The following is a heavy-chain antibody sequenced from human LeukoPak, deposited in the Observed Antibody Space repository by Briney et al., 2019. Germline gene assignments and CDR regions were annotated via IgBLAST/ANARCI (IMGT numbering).Heavy chain of an antibody. J-gene: IGHJ4*02. CDR1: GFTFSSYA. CDR2: ISGSGGST. Sequence: GGSLRLSCAASGFTFSSYAMRWVRQAPGKGLEWVSAISGSGGSTYYADSVKGRFTISRDNSKNTLYLQMNSLRAEDTAVYYCANSPYGDYTYYFDYWGQGTLVTVSS. D-gene: IGHD4-17*01. V-gene: IGHV3-23*01. CDR3: ANSPYGDYTYYFDY.